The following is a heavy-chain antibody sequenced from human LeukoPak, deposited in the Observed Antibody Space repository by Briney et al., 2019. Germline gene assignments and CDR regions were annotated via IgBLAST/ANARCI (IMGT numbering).Heavy chain of an antibody. Sequence: GGSLRLSCAASGFTFSNYWMTWVRQAPGKGLEWVANIKQDGSEKYFVDSVKGRFTISRDNAKNSLYLQMNSLRAEDTAVYYCARGVTGRTFDYWGQGTLVTVS. D-gene: IGHD1-20*01. V-gene: IGHV3-7*01. CDR3: ARGVTGRTFDY. CDR1: GFTFSNYW. CDR2: IKQDGSEK. J-gene: IGHJ4*02.